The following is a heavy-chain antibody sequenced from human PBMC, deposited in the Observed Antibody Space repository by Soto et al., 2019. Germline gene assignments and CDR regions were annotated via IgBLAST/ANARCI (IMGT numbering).Heavy chain of an antibody. CDR1: GFTFSSYS. Sequence: GGSLRLSCAASGFTFSSYSMNWVRQAPGKGLEWVSSISSSSSYIYYADSVKGRFTISRDNAKNSLYLQMNSLRAEDTAVYYCARALLDYDILTGLRYLQGMDVWGQGTTVTVSS. V-gene: IGHV3-21*01. CDR3: ARALLDYDILTGLRYLQGMDV. D-gene: IGHD3-9*01. J-gene: IGHJ6*02. CDR2: ISSSSSYI.